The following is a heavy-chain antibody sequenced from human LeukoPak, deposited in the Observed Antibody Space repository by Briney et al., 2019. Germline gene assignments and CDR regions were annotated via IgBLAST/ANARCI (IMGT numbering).Heavy chain of an antibody. D-gene: IGHD2-8*01. CDR3: AKDGNIVIMVAVDYFDY. CDR2: ISGSGGST. V-gene: IGHV3-23*01. J-gene: IGHJ4*02. CDR1: GFTFSSYA. Sequence: PLGSLRLSCAASGFTFSSYAMGWVRQAPGKGLEWVSVISGSGGSTHYADSVEGRFTISRDNSKNTLYLQMNSLRAEDTAVYYCAKDGNIVIMVAVDYFDYWGQGTLVPVSS.